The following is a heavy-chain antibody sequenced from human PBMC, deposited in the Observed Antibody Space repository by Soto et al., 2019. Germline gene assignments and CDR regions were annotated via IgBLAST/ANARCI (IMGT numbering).Heavy chain of an antibody. CDR3: AKGHGGILEWLLYLDS. V-gene: IGHV3-30*18. Sequence: QVQLVESGGGVVQPGRSLRLSCAGSGFTFSNYGMHWVRQAPGKGLEWVAVISYDGSNNYYADSVKGRFTISRDNSKNTLYLQMNGLRAEDTAVYYCAKGHGGILEWLLYLDSWGQGTLVTVSS. CDR1: GFTFSNYG. CDR2: ISYDGSNN. J-gene: IGHJ4*02. D-gene: IGHD3-3*01.